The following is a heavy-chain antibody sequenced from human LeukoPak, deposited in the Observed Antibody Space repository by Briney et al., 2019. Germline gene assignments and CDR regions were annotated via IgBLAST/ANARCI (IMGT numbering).Heavy chain of an antibody. CDR1: GYTFTSYD. V-gene: IGHV1-2*02. CDR3: ARVWSRRDGYNLGY. Sequence: ASVKVSCKASGYTFTSYDINWVRQAPGQGLEWMGWINPNSGGTNYAQKFQGRVTMTRDTSISTAYMELSRLRSDDTAVYYCARVWSRRDGYNLGYWGQGTLVTVSS. D-gene: IGHD5-24*01. J-gene: IGHJ4*02. CDR2: INPNSGGT.